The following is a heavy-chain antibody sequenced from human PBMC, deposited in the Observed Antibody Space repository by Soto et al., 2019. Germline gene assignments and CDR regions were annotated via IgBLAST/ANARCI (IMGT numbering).Heavy chain of an antibody. D-gene: IGHD3-16*01. V-gene: IGHV3-23*01. CDR1: GFTVSSYA. CDR2: ISGSGST. J-gene: IGHJ6*03. Sequence: EVQLLESGGGLVQPGGSLRLSCAASGFTVSSYAMSWVRQAPGKGLEWVSVISGSGSTYSADSVKGRLTISRDSFKNKVYLQMNSLRAEDTAVYYCAKALRFTFTTGYYMDVWGRGTTVTVSS. CDR3: AKALRFTFTTGYYMDV.